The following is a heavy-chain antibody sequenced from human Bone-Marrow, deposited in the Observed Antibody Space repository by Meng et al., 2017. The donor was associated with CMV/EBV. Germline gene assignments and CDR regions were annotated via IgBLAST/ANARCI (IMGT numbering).Heavy chain of an antibody. D-gene: IGHD2-21*01. CDR2: ISSSSSYI. CDR1: GFTFSSHG. CDR3: ARDVSPRSSAYFAIYYFYALDV. J-gene: IGHJ6*02. V-gene: IGHV3-21*01. Sequence: GGSLRLSCAASGFTFSSHGMHWVRQAPGKGLEWVSSISSSSSYIYYSDSVKGRFTISRDNAQNSLFLHMDSLRAEDSAVYYCARDVSPRSSAYFAIYYFYALDVWGQGTTVTVSS.